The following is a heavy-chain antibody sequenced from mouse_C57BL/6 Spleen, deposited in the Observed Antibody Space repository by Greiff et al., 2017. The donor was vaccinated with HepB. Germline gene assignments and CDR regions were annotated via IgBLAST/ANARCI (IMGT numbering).Heavy chain of an antibody. CDR3: ARTDYPAWFAY. V-gene: IGHV1-61*01. D-gene: IGHD2-4*01. J-gene: IGHJ3*01. Sequence: QVQLQQPGAELVRPGSSVKLSCKASGYTFTSYWMDWVKQRPGQGLEWIGNIYPSDSETHYNQKFKDKATLTVDKSSSTAYMQLSSLTSEDSAVYYCARTDYPAWFAYWGQGTLVTVSA. CDR1: GYTFTSYW. CDR2: IYPSDSET.